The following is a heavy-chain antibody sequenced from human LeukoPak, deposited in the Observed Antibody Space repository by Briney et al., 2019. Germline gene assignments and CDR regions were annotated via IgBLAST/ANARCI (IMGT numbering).Heavy chain of an antibody. D-gene: IGHD3-16*01. CDR3: ARSPPLGVDY. J-gene: IGHJ4*02. V-gene: IGHV4-30-2*01. Sequence: SQTLSLICKVSGDSVSSGGYYWTWLRQPPLKGLEWIGAIYQSGYTYYNPSLTSPVTISVDRSKNQFSLKVRSVTAADTAVYYCARSPPLGVDYWGQGARVTVSS. CDR1: GDSVSSGGYY. CDR2: IYQSGYT.